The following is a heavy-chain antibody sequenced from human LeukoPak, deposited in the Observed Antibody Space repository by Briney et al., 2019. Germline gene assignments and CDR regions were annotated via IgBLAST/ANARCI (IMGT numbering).Heavy chain of an antibody. CDR2: IDYRGRT. CDR3: AHYILRTMRDY. D-gene: IGHD2-21*01. J-gene: IGHJ4*01. V-gene: IGHV4-39*01. CDR1: GASISTSPYY. Sequence: PSETLSLTCTVSGASISTSPYYWGWIRQPPGKGLEWIGSIDYRGRTSYNPSLRSRVTISADTSKNQFSLTLNLLTATDAAIYYCAHYILRTMRDYWGRGTLVTVSA.